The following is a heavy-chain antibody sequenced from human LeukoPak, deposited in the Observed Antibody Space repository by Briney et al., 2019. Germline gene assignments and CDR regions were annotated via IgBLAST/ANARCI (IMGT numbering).Heavy chain of an antibody. Sequence: GGSLRLSCAASGFTFSRYWMSWVRQAPGKGLEWVPSISSSSSYIYYADSVKGRFTISRDNAKNSLYLQMNSLRAEDTAVYYCAKEIWPTVTTPGWTYFDYWGQGALVTVSS. V-gene: IGHV3-21*01. CDR3: AKEIWPTVTTPGWTYFDY. D-gene: IGHD4-17*01. J-gene: IGHJ4*02. CDR1: GFTFSRYW. CDR2: ISSSSSYI.